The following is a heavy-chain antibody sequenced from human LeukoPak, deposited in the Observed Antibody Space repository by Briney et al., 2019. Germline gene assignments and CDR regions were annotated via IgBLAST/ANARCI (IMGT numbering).Heavy chain of an antibody. V-gene: IGHV1-18*01. CDR2: ISAYNGNT. D-gene: IGHD3-10*01. J-gene: IGHJ4*02. Sequence: EASVKVSCKASGYTFTSYGISWVRQAPGQGLEWMGWISAYNGNTNYAQKFQGRVTMTTDTSTSTAFMELRSLRSDDTAVYYCARSQPYGSGSYYISPVDYWGQGTPVTVSS. CDR3: ARSQPYGSGSYYISPVDY. CDR1: GYTFTSYG.